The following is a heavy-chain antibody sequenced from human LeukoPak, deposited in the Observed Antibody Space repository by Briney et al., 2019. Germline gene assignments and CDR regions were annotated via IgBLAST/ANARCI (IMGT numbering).Heavy chain of an antibody. CDR1: GFTFSNAW. J-gene: IGHJ4*02. V-gene: IGHV3-23*01. Sequence: GGSLRLSCAASGFTFSNAWTSWVRQAPGKGLEWVSDISGSGDNTHYADSVKGRFTVSRDNSKNTLYLQMNSLRAEDTAVYYCAKGKTGPYFDYWGQGTLVSVSS. CDR2: ISGSGDNT. D-gene: IGHD7-27*01. CDR3: AKGKTGPYFDY.